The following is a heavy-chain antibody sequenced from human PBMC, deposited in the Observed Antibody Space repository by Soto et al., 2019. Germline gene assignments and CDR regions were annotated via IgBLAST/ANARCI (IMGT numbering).Heavy chain of an antibody. Sequence: PGGSLRLSCAASGFSFSDYGMHWARQAPGKGLEWVAVISYDGSNKYYADSVKGRFTISRDNSKNTLYLQMNSLRADDTAVYYCAKNHQLALSRDASSFIHYCGPGILVTVSS. CDR3: AKNHQLALSRDASSFIHY. CDR1: GFSFSDYG. J-gene: IGHJ4*02. D-gene: IGHD2-8*01. CDR2: ISYDGSNK. V-gene: IGHV3-30*18.